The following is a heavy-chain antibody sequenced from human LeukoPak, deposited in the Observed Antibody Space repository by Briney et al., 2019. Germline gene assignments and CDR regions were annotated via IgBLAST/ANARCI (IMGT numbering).Heavy chain of an antibody. CDR1: GGSFSGYY. CDR2: INHSGST. V-gene: IGHV4-34*01. Sequence: SETLSLTCAVYGGSFSGYYWSWIRQPPGKGLEWIGEINHSGSTNYNPSLKSRATISVDTSKNQFSLKLSSVTAADTAVYYCARPRAYSSSWYTQIDAFDIWGQGTMVTVSS. D-gene: IGHD6-13*01. CDR3: ARPRAYSSSWYTQIDAFDI. J-gene: IGHJ3*02.